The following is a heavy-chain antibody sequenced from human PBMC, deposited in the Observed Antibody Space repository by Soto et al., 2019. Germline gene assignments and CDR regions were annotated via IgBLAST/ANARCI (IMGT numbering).Heavy chain of an antibody. CDR3: VRQPGGVAARGDDY. D-gene: IGHD2-15*01. CDR1: GYPFSAFD. CDR2: LNPDNGDT. J-gene: IGHJ4*02. Sequence: QVQLVQSGAEVKKPGASVKVSCEASGYPFSAFDINWVRQAGGQGLEWMGWLNPDNGDTAFAQRLQDRIIMTRSTSISTAYMELSRLTSDDTAVYFCVRQPGGVAARGDDYWGQGTLVTVSS. V-gene: IGHV1-8*02.